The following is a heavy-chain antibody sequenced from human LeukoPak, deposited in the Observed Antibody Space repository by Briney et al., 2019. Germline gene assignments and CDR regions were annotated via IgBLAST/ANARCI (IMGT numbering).Heavy chain of an antibody. CDR3: AREWLLESIDY. D-gene: IGHD3-22*01. CDR2: IYYSGST. V-gene: IGHV4-30-4*08. CDR1: GGSISSYY. J-gene: IGHJ4*02. Sequence: SETLSLTCTVSGGSISSYYWSWIRQPPGKGLEWIGYIYYSGSTYYNPSLKSRVTISVDTSKNQFSLKLSSVTAADTAVYYCAREWLLESIDYWGQGTLVTVSS.